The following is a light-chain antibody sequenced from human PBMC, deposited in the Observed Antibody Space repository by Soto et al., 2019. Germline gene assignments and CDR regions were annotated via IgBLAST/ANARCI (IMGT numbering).Light chain of an antibody. J-gene: IGKJ1*01. Sequence: EIVLTQSPGTLSLSPGERATLSCRASQSVTSSYLAWYQQKPGQAPRLVIYGVSSRATGIPDRFSGSGSGTDFTLTISSLEPEDFAMYSCQQYGSSPGTFGQGTKVEIK. CDR1: QSVTSSY. V-gene: IGKV3-20*01. CDR3: QQYGSSPGT. CDR2: GVS.